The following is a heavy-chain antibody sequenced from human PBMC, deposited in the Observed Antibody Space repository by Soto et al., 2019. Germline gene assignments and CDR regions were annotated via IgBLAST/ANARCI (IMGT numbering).Heavy chain of an antibody. CDR1: GGTFSSYP. D-gene: IGHD3-9*01. CDR2: IIPVLGTA. CDR3: ASGPSNYDPLTGYPAYSFDS. Sequence: QVQLVQSGAEVKKPGSSVKVSCKASGGTFSSYPISWVRQAPGQGLEWLGGIIPVLGTANYAQTFRDRVTSTADESTTTAYMDLSSLRSEDTAVYYCASGPSNYDPLTGYPAYSFDSWGQGTLVTVSS. V-gene: IGHV1-69*11. J-gene: IGHJ4*02.